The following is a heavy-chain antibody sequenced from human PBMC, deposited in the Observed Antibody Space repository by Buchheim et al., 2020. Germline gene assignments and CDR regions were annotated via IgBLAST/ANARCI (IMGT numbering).Heavy chain of an antibody. Sequence: QVQLQQWGAGLLKPSETLSLTCAVYGGSFSGYYWSWIRQPPGKGLEWIGEINHSGSTNYNPSLKSRVTISVDTSKNQFSLKLSSVTAADTAVYYCARAGSYYDFWSGYYGLDYWGQGTL. CDR1: GGSFSGYY. V-gene: IGHV4-34*01. D-gene: IGHD3-3*01. CDR2: INHSGST. CDR3: ARAGSYYDFWSGYYGLDY. J-gene: IGHJ4*02.